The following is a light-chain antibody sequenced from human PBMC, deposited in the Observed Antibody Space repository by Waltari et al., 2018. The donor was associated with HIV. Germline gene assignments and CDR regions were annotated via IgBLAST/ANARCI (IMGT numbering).Light chain of an antibody. CDR3: AAWDDSLNGYYV. CDR2: SNN. J-gene: IGLJ1*01. Sequence: QSVLTQPPSASGTPGQRVSISCSGSSSNIGSNAANWYQQLPATAPKRLIDSNNQRPSGVPDRFSVSKSGTSASLAISGLQSEDEADYYCAAWDDSLNGYYVFGTGTKVTVL. V-gene: IGLV1-44*01. CDR1: SSNIGSNA.